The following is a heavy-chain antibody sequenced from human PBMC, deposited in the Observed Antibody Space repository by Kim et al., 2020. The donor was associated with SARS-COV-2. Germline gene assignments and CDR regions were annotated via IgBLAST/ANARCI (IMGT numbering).Heavy chain of an antibody. Sequence: GGSLRLSCADSGFTFTAYAMSWVRQAPGKGLEGVSDISGSGASTFYSDSVKGRFTISRDNSKNMLYVQMNSVRAEDKAVSYCAKAGDLYFSGGSPQQFD. CDR2: ISGSGAST. D-gene: IGHD2-15*01. J-gene: IGHJ4*01. V-gene: IGHV3-23*01. CDR1: GFTFTAYA. CDR3: AKAGDLYFSGGSPQQFD.